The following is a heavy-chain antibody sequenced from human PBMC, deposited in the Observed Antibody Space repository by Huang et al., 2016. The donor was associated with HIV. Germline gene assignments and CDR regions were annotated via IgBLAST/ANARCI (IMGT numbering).Heavy chain of an antibody. CDR1: GYTFTDSN. CDR3: ARDWSFGSSTSPAD. J-gene: IGHJ4*02. CDR2: INPKRGGT. D-gene: IGHD6-6*01. V-gene: IGHV1-2*02. Sequence: QVQLVQSGAEVKNPGASVRVSCKASGYTFTDSNIHWVRQAPGQGIEWIGWINPKRGGTIYAQRFQGRIPMTRDTTISTVHMDLRRIQSDDTAVYFCARDWSFGSSTSPADWGQGTLVTVSS.